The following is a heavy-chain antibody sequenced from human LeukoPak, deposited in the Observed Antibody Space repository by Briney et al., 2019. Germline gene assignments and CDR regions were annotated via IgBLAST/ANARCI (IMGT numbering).Heavy chain of an antibody. Sequence: PGGSLRLSCSASGFTFSSYWLTWVRQAPGRGPEWVANIKEDGSEIYYGDSVKGRFNISRDNAKKSLYLQMNSLRAEDTAVYYCASGGLETSGYYYYYGMDVWGQGTTVTVSS. CDR1: GFTFSSYW. CDR2: IKEDGSEI. CDR3: ASGGLETSGYYYYYGMDV. J-gene: IGHJ6*02. D-gene: IGHD1-26*01. V-gene: IGHV3-7*01.